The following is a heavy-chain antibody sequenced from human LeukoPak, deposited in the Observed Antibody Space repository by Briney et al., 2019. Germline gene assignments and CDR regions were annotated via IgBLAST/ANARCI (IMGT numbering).Heavy chain of an antibody. CDR1: GGTFSSYA. CDR2: INAGNGNT. V-gene: IGHV1-3*01. J-gene: IGHJ5*02. CDR3: ARYSSGWYSWFDP. Sequence: ASVKVSCKASGGTFSSYAISWVRQAPGQRLEWMGWINAGNGNTKYSQKFQGRVTITRDTSASTAYMELSSLRSEDTAVYYCARYSSGWYSWFDPWGQGTLVTVSS. D-gene: IGHD6-19*01.